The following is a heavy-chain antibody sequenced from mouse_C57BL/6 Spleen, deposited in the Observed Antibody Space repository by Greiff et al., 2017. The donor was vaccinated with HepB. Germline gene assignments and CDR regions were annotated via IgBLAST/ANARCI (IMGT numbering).Heavy chain of an antibody. V-gene: IGHV14-4*01. CDR1: GFNIKDDY. J-gene: IGHJ2*01. CDR2: IDPENGDT. D-gene: IGHD1-1*01. Sequence: VQLKQSGAELVRPGASVKLSCTASGFNIKDDYMHWVKQRPEQGLEWIGWIDPENGDTEYASKFQGKATITADTSSNTAYLQLSSLTSEDTAVYYCTTGGTVVARYFDYWGQGTTLTVSS. CDR3: TTGGTVVARYFDY.